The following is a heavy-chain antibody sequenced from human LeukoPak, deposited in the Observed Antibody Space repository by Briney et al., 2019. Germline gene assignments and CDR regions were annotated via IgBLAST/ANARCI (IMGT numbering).Heavy chain of an antibody. D-gene: IGHD6-19*01. CDR1: GYTFTGYY. V-gene: IGHV1-2*06. CDR2: IDPNSGGT. CDR3: AREVLSSGWPYFDY. Sequence: AASVKVSCKASGYTFTGYYMHWVRQAPGQGLEWMGRIDPNSGGTNYAQKFQGRVTMTRDTSISTAYMELSRLRSDDTAVYYCAREVLSSGWPYFDYWGQGTLVTVSS. J-gene: IGHJ4*02.